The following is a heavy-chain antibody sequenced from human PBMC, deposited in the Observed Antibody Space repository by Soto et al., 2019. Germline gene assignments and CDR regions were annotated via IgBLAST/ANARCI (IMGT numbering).Heavy chain of an antibody. Sequence: ASVKVSCKASGYTFTSYDINWVRQATGQGLEWMGWMNPNSGNTGYAQKFQGRVTMTRNTSISTAYMELSSLRSEDTAVYYCARGLTTVTTRYNWFDPWGQGTLVTVSS. CDR2: MNPNSGNT. CDR1: GYTFTSYD. D-gene: IGHD4-17*01. CDR3: ARGLTTVTTRYNWFDP. V-gene: IGHV1-8*01. J-gene: IGHJ5*02.